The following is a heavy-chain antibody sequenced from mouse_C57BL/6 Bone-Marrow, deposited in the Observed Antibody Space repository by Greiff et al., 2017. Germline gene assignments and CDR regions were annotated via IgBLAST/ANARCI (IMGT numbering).Heavy chain of an antibody. CDR3: APSAYYSNYWYFDV. CDR2: IWRGGST. V-gene: IGHV2-5*01. J-gene: IGHJ1*03. D-gene: IGHD2-5*01. CDR1: GFSLTSYG. Sequence: QVQLQQSGPGLVQPSQSLSITCTVSGFSLTSYGVHWVRQSPGTGLEWLGVIWRGGSTDYNAAFMSRLSITKDNSKSQVFCKMNSLQTDDTAIYYGAPSAYYSNYWYFDVWGTGTTVTVSS.